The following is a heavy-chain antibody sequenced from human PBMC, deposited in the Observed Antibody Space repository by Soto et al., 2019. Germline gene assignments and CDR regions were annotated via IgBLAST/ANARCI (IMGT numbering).Heavy chain of an antibody. J-gene: IGHJ1*01. CDR3: ARGRYYDSSGYYYPAGFQH. CDR1: GYTFTSYD. Sequence: ASVKVSCQASGYTFTSYDINWVRQATGQGLEWMGWMNPNSGNTGYAQKFQGRVTMTRNTSISTAYMELSSLRSEDTAVYYCARGRYYDSSGYYYPAGFQHWGQGTLVTVSS. CDR2: MNPNSGNT. D-gene: IGHD3-22*01. V-gene: IGHV1-8*01.